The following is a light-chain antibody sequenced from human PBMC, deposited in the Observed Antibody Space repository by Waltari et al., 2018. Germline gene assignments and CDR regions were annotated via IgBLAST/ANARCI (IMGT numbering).Light chain of an antibody. V-gene: IGLV2-14*01. CDR2: DVT. CDR1: ISDVGRYNY. Sequence: QSALTHPASVSGSPGQSITVSCTGSISDVGRYNYASWYQQFPDSAPNLMIYDVTNRPSGVSNRFSGSKSANTASLTISGLQPEDEADYYCASYIPGSTLVFGGGTKLTVL. J-gene: IGLJ3*02. CDR3: ASYIPGSTLV.